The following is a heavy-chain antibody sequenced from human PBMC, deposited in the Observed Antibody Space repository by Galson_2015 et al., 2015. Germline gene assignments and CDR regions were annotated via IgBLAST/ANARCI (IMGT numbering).Heavy chain of an antibody. Sequence: SLRLSCAASGFTFSSYSMNWVRQAPGKGLEWVSYISSSSSTIYYADSVKGRFTISRDNAKNSLYLQMNSLRDEDTAVHYCARGPDYYDSSGYYDYWGQGTLVTVSS. CDR1: GFTFSSYS. D-gene: IGHD3-22*01. CDR2: ISSSSSTI. J-gene: IGHJ4*02. CDR3: ARGPDYYDSSGYYDY. V-gene: IGHV3-48*02.